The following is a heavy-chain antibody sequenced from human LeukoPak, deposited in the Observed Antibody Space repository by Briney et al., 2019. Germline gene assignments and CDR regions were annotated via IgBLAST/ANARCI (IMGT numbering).Heavy chain of an antibody. CDR1: GGTFSSYA. V-gene: IGHV1-69*13. J-gene: IGHJ6*02. Sequence: PVKVSCKASGGTFSSYAISWVRQAPGQGLEWMGGIIPIFGTANYAQKFQGRVTITADESTSTAYMELSSLRSEDTAVYYCARGHYDILTGYYNARNPNYYYYGMDVWGQGTTVTVSS. D-gene: IGHD3-9*01. CDR2: IIPIFGTA. CDR3: ARGHYDILTGYYNARNPNYYYYGMDV.